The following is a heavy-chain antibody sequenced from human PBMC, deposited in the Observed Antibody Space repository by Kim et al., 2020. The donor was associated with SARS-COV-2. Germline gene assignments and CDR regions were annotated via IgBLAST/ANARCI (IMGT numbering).Heavy chain of an antibody. V-gene: IGHV4-31*03. CDR3: ARACPGLIVVVVADFPGVGYGMDV. CDR1: GGSISSGGYY. Sequence: SETLSLTCTVSGGSISSGGYYWSWIRQHPGKGLEWIGYIYYSGSTYYNPSLKSRVTISVDTSKNQFSLKLSSVTAADTAVYYCARACPGLIVVVVADFPGVGYGMDVWGQGTTVTVSS. CDR2: IYYSGST. J-gene: IGHJ6*02. D-gene: IGHD2-15*01.